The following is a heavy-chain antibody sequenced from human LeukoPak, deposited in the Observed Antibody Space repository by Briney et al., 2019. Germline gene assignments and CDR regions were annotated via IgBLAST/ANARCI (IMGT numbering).Heavy chain of an antibody. CDR3: AMGQQLVSDAFDI. Sequence: SETPSLTCTVSGGSISSYYWSWIRQPPGKGLEWIGEINHSGSTNYNPSLKSRVTISVDTSKNQFSLKLSSVTAADTAVYYCAMGQQLVSDAFDIWGQGTMVTVSS. CDR2: INHSGST. D-gene: IGHD6-13*01. V-gene: IGHV4-34*01. J-gene: IGHJ3*02. CDR1: GGSISSYY.